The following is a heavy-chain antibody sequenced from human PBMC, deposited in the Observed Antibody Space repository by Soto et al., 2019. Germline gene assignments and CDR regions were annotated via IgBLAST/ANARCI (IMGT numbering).Heavy chain of an antibody. V-gene: IGHV1-69*01. D-gene: IGHD4-17*01. CDR2: IIPKYGTP. CDR1: GVTLGTFA. CDR3: ARCLGDYQLVETHLFDS. J-gene: IGHJ5*02. Sequence: QVHLVPSGAEVKKPGSSVKVSCKASGVTLGTFAIGWVRQAPGQGLEWMGGIIPKYGTPNYARKFQGRGKISADESTMTVYMEMGSLTYEDTAVYSCARCLGDYQLVETHLFDSWGQGTQVTVSS.